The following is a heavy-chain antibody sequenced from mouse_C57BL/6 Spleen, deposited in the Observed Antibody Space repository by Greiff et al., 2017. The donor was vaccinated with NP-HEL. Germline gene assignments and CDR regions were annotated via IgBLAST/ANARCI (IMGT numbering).Heavy chain of an antibody. V-gene: IGHV1-52*01. CDR3: ARSHYYGTPYAMDY. D-gene: IGHD1-1*01. CDR1: GYTFTSYW. Sequence: QVQLQQPGAELVRPGSSVKLSCKASGYTFTSYWMHWVKQRPIQGLEWIGNIDPSDSETHYNQKFKDKATLTVDKSSSTAYMQLSSLTSEDSAVYYCARSHYYGTPYAMDYWGQGTSVTVSS. J-gene: IGHJ4*01. CDR2: IDPSDSET.